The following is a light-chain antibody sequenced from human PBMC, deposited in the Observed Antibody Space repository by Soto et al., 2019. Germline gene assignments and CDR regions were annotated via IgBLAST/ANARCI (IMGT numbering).Light chain of an antibody. CDR2: KAT. Sequence: DIQITQSPSTLSASVGDRVTLSCRACRNVGTWLAWFRQKPGRAPKLLIQKATSLQDGVPSRFSGSGSETEFTLTINSLQPDDSATYYCQQYNSYPGAFGQGTKVDIK. CDR1: RNVGTW. V-gene: IGKV1-5*03. J-gene: IGKJ1*01. CDR3: QQYNSYPGA.